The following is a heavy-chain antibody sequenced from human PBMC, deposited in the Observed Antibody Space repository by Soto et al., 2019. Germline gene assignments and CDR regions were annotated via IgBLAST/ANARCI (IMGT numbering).Heavy chain of an antibody. J-gene: IGHJ6*02. CDR3: AASCVACGGFNYYGMDV. V-gene: IGHV4-31*01. CDR1: GGSISSGGYY. CDR2: IYYSGTT. Sequence: QVQLQESGPGLVKPSQTLSLTCTVSGGSISSGGYYWYWIRQHPGKGLEWIGYIYYSGTTYYNPSLKRPVTISVDTSKDQFSLKLSSVTAADTAVYYCAASCVACGGFNYYGMDVWGQGTTVTVSS. D-gene: IGHD2-21*01.